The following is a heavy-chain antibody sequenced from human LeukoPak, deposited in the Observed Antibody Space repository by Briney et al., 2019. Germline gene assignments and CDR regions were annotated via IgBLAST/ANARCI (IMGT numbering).Heavy chain of an antibody. CDR2: FSGSAATL. CDR1: GFPFSNYE. V-gene: IGHV3-48*03. J-gene: IGHJ4*01. Sequence: PGGSLRLSCAASGFPFSNYEMTWVRQAPGKGLEWVSYFSGSAATLFYADSVKGRFTISRDNAKNTLYLQMNSLRAEDTAVYYCAMRGFPPSWGRGTLVTVSS. D-gene: IGHD3-16*01. CDR3: AMRGFPPS.